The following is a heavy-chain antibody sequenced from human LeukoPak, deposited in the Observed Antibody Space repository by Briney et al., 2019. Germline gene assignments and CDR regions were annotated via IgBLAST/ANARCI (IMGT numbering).Heavy chain of an antibody. J-gene: IGHJ2*01. CDR3: ENQIITGYSSSWWYFDL. D-gene: IGHD6-13*01. CDR2: INHSGST. V-gene: IGHV4-34*01. CDR1: GGSFSGYY. Sequence: SETLSLTCAVYGGSFSGYYWSWIRQPPGKGLEWIGEINHSGSTNYNPSLKSRVTISVDTSKNKCSLKLSSVTAADTAVYYCENQIITGYSSSWWYFDLWGRGTLVTVSS.